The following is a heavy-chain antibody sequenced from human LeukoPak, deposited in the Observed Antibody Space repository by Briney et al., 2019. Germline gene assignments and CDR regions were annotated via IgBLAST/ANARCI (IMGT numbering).Heavy chain of an antibody. CDR1: GFTFSSYA. D-gene: IGHD3-10*01. Sequence: GGSLRLSCAASGFTFSSYAMHWVRQAPGKGLEWVAVISYDGSNKYYADSVKGRFTISRDNSKNTLYLQMNSLRAEDTAVYYCATGNSGSYYKAVDYWGQGTLVTVSS. CDR2: ISYDGSNK. V-gene: IGHV3-30*04. CDR3: ATGNSGSYYKAVDY. J-gene: IGHJ4*02.